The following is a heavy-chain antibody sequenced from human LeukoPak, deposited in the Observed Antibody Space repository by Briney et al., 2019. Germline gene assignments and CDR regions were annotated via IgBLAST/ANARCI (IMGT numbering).Heavy chain of an antibody. CDR2: IIPIFGTA. D-gene: IGHD1-26*01. J-gene: IGHJ4*02. CDR1: GGTFSSYA. Sequence: ASVKVSCKASGGTFSSYAISWVRQAPGQGLEWMGGIIPIFGTANYAQKFQGRVTITADESTSTAYMELSSLRSEDTAVYYCAREVHSGSYFGFDYWGQGTLVTVSS. CDR3: AREVHSGSYFGFDY. V-gene: IGHV1-69*13.